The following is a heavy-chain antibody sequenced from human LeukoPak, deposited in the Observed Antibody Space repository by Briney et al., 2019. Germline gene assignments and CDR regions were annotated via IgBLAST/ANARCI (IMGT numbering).Heavy chain of an antibody. CDR2: IYYSGST. Sequence: PSETLSLTCTVAGGSISSYYWSWIRQPPGKGLEWIGYIYYSGSTNYSPSLKSRVTISVDTSKNQFSLKLSSVTAADTAVYYCARGIVAAAATPWFDPWGHGTLVTVSS. CDR3: ARGIVAAAATPWFDP. CDR1: GGSISSYY. J-gene: IGHJ5*02. V-gene: IGHV4-59*01. D-gene: IGHD6-13*01.